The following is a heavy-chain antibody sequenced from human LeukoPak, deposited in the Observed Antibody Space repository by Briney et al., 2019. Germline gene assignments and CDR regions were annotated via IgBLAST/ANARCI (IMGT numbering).Heavy chain of an antibody. CDR2: INPNSGGT. J-gene: IGHJ4*02. V-gene: IGHV1-2*02. D-gene: IGHD3-3*01. Sequence: ASVKVSCKASGYTFTGYYMHWVRQAPGQGLEWMGWINPNSGGTNYAQKFQGRVTMTRDTSISTAYMELSRLRSEDTAVYYCATDLHFGDFWSGYYVYWGQGTLVTVSS. CDR1: GYTFTGYY. CDR3: ATDLHFGDFWSGYYVY.